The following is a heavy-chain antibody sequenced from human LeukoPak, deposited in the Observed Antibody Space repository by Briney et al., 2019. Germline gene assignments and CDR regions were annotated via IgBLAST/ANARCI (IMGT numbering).Heavy chain of an antibody. D-gene: IGHD3-22*01. J-gene: IGHJ4*02. Sequence: ASVKVSCKVSGYSLTELSIQWVRQAPGERLEWMGGFDAEDGKTIYAQKFQGRVTMTEDTSMDTAYMDLSSLRTEDTATYYCAAAPQTYYYDSGDYYSDYWGQGTLVTVSS. V-gene: IGHV1-24*01. CDR3: AAAPQTYYYDSGDYYSDY. CDR2: FDAEDGKT. CDR1: GYSLTELS.